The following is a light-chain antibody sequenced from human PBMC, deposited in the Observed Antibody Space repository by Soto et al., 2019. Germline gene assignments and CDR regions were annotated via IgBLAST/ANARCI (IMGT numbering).Light chain of an antibody. CDR2: LGS. J-gene: IGKJ5*01. Sequence: DIVMTQSPLSLPVTPGEPASISCRSSQSLLHSNGYNYLDGYLPKPGQSPQLLIYLGSNRASGVSDMFSGSGSGTDFTLKISRVDAEDVGVYYCMQALQTRTFGQGTRLEIK. V-gene: IGKV2-28*01. CDR3: MQALQTRT. CDR1: QSLLHSNGYNY.